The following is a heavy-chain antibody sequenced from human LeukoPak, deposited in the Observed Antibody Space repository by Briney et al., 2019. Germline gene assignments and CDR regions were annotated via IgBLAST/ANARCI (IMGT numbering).Heavy chain of an antibody. CDR2: ISSSGSTI. CDR3: ARDGPAADPYYFDY. D-gene: IGHD6-13*01. CDR1: GFTFSDYY. Sequence: NPGGSPRLSCAASGFTFSDYYMSWIRQAPGKGLEWVSYISSSGSTIYYADSVKGRFTISRDNAKNSLYLQMNSLRAEDTAVYYCARDGPAADPYYFDYWGQGTLVTVSS. J-gene: IGHJ4*02. V-gene: IGHV3-11*01.